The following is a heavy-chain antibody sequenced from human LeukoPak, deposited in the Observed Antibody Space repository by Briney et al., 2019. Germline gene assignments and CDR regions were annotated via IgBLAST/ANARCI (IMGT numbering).Heavy chain of an antibody. Sequence: PSETLSLTCAVYGGSFSGYYWSWIRRPQGKGLEWIGEINHSGSTNYNPPLKSRVTISVDTSKNQFSLKLSSVTAADTAVYYCARGPEVGSSSSYYFDYWGQGTLVTVSS. CDR3: ARGPEVGSSSSYYFDY. CDR2: INHSGST. D-gene: IGHD6-6*01. J-gene: IGHJ4*02. CDR1: GGSFSGYY. V-gene: IGHV4-34*01.